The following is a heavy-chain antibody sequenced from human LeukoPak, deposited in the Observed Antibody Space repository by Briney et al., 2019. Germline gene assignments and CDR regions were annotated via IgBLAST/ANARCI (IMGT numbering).Heavy chain of an antibody. V-gene: IGHV3-21*01. CDR2: ISSTSTYI. CDR3: ASTTVTTGY. CDR1: GFTFSRYG. J-gene: IGHJ4*02. D-gene: IGHD4-11*01. Sequence: PGGSLRLSCAASGFTFSRYGMHWVRQAPGKGLEWVSSISSTSTYIDYADSVKGRFTISRDNAKNSLYLQMNSLRVEDTAVYYCASTTVTTGYWGQGTLVTVSS.